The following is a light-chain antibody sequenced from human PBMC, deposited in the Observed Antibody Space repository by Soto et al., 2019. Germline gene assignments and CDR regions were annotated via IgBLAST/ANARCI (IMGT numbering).Light chain of an antibody. CDR1: QSVSSN. CDR3: QQYNNWPWT. Sequence: EIVLTQSPGTLSLSPGERATLSCRASQSVSSNLAWYQQKPGQAPRLLIYGASTRATGIPARFSGSGSGTEFTLTISSLQSEHFAVYYCQQYNNWPWTFGQGTKVDIK. J-gene: IGKJ1*01. V-gene: IGKV3-15*01. CDR2: GAS.